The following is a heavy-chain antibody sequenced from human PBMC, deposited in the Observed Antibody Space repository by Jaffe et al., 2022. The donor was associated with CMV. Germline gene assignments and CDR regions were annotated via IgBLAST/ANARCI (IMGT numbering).Heavy chain of an antibody. CDR1: GFTVGDNY. V-gene: IGHV3-53*01. Sequence: EVQLVESGGGLMQPGGSLRLFCAVSGFTVGDNYMNWVRQAPGKGLEWVTTMFRDGRTHYADFVEGRFSISRDNFENMVYLQMDSLRAEDTAVYYCTRGDRVSGWSDAFDVWGQGTKVTVSS. J-gene: IGHJ3*01. CDR2: MFRDGRT. D-gene: IGHD6-13*01. CDR3: TRGDRVSGWSDAFDV.